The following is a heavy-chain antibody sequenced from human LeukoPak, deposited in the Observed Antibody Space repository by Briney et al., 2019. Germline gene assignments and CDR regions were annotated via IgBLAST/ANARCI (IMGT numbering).Heavy chain of an antibody. Sequence: SETLSLTCTVSGGSISSCDYYWSWIRQPPGKGLEWIGYIYYSGSTYYNPSLKSRVTISVDTSKNQFSLKLSSVTAADTAVYYCARGRSYGDYFDYWGQGTLVTVSS. CDR1: GGSISSCDYY. J-gene: IGHJ4*02. CDR2: IYYSGST. CDR3: ARGRSYGDYFDY. D-gene: IGHD1-26*01. V-gene: IGHV4-30-4*01.